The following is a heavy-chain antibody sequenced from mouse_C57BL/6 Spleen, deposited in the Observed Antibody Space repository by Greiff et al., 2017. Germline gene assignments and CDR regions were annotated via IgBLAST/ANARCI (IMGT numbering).Heavy chain of an antibody. D-gene: IGHD2-4*01. CDR2: ISDGGSYT. V-gene: IGHV5-4*01. Sequence: EVKLVESGAGLVKPGGSLKLSCAASGFTFSSYAMSWVRQTPGKGLEWVATISDGGSYTYYPDNVKGRFTIPRDNAKNTLYLQMSHLKSEDTAMYYCARDEDYDYGVYFAYWGQGTLVTVSA. CDR1: GFTFSSYA. J-gene: IGHJ3*01. CDR3: ARDEDYDYGVYFAY.